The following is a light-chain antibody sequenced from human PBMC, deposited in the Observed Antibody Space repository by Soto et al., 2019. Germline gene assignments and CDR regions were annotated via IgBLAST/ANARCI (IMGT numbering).Light chain of an antibody. J-gene: IGLJ1*01. V-gene: IGLV2-11*01. Sequence: QSALTQPRSVSGSPGQSVTISCTGTSSDVGGYNYVSWYQQHPGKAPKLMIYDVSKRPSGVPDRFSGSKSGNTASLTISGLQAVDEADYYCCSYAGSDTYVFGTETKVTVL. CDR1: SSDVGGYNY. CDR2: DVS. CDR3: CSYAGSDTYV.